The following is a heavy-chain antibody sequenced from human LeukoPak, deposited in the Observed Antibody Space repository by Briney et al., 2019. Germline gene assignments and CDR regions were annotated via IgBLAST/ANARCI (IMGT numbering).Heavy chain of an antibody. CDR3: ARGSGNYCFDY. CDR1: GYTFTAYY. V-gene: IGHV1-2*02. J-gene: IGHJ4*02. Sequence: ASVKVSCKASGYTFTAYYMHWVRQAPGQGLGWMGWINPNSGDTNYAQKFQGRVTMTRDTSISTAYMELSRLRSDDAAVYYCARGSGNYCFDYWGQGTLVSVSS. D-gene: IGHD1-14*01. CDR2: INPNSGDT.